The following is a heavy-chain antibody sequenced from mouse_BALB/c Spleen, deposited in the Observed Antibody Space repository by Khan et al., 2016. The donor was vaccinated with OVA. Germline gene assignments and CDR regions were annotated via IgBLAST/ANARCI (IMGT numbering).Heavy chain of an antibody. J-gene: IGHJ3*01. CDR1: GYSFTLYY. Sequence: VQLKQSGPDLVKPGASVKISCKASGYSFTLYYMTWVKQSHGKSLEWIGRVNPNTGGSDYNQEFKGKAILTVDKSSNTAYMELHSLTSEVSAVYYCARGYDFFAYWGQGTLVTVSA. V-gene: IGHV1-26*01. CDR2: VNPNTGGS. D-gene: IGHD2-14*01. CDR3: ARGYDFFAY.